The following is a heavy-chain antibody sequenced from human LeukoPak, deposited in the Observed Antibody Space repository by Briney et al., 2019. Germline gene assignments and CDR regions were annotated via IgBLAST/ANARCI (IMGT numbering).Heavy chain of an antibody. Sequence: ASVKVSCKASGYTFTGYYMHWVRQATGQGLEWMGWMNPNSGNTGYAQKFQGRVTITRNTSISTAYMELSSLRAEDTAVYYCAKEGGDYYDSSGDHNDAFDIWGQGTMVTVSS. D-gene: IGHD3-22*01. CDR2: MNPNSGNT. J-gene: IGHJ3*02. V-gene: IGHV1-8*03. CDR1: GYTFTGYY. CDR3: AKEGGDYYDSSGDHNDAFDI.